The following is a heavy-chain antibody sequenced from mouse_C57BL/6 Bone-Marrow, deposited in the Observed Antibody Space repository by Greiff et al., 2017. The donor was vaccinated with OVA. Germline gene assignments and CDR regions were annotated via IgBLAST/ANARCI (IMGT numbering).Heavy chain of an antibody. D-gene: IGHD1-1*01. V-gene: IGHV5-17*01. CDR3: ASPLYYCGSGGFAY. CDR2: ISSGSSTI. J-gene: IGHJ3*01. CDR1: GFTFSDYG. Sequence: EVKLVESGGGLVKPGGSLKLSCAASGFTFSDYGMHWVRQAPEKGLEWVAYISSGSSTIYYADTVKGRFTISRDNAQNTLFLQMTSLRSEDTAMYYCASPLYYCGSGGFAYWGQGTLVTVSA.